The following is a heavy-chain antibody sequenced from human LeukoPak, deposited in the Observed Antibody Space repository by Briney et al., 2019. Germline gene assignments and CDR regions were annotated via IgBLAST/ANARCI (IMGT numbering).Heavy chain of an antibody. CDR3: ARDGPRDDYGDYYGY. CDR1: GFTFSGYG. CDR2: ISGGGGNT. V-gene: IGHV3-21*01. Sequence: PGGSLRLSCAASGFTFSGYGMNWVRQAPGEGLEWVSGISGGGGNTNYADSVKGRFTISRDNAKNSLYLQMNSLRDDDTAVYYCARDGPRDDYGDYYGYWGQGTLVTVSS. J-gene: IGHJ4*02. D-gene: IGHD4-17*01.